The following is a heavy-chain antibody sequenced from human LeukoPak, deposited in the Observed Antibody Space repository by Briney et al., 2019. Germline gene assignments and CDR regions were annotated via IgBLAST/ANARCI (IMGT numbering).Heavy chain of an antibody. V-gene: IGHV4-34*01. D-gene: IGHD2-2*01. CDR2: INHSGST. Sequence: PSETLSLTCAVYGGSFSGYYWSWIRQPPGKGLEWIGEINHSGSTNYNPSLKSRVTISVDTSKNQFSLKLSSVTAADTAVYYCAREQNTNTHTWLDPWGQGTLVTVSS. CDR1: GGSFSGYY. J-gene: IGHJ5*02. CDR3: AREQNTNTHTWLDP.